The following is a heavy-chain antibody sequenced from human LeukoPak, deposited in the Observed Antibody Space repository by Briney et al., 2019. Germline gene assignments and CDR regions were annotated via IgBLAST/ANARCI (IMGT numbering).Heavy chain of an antibody. CDR1: GFTFGSYA. CDR3: ASLSYDSSGSSFDY. Sequence: PGGSLRLSCAASGFTFGSYAMHWVRQAPGRGLEWVAVISYDGSNKYYADSVKGRFTISRDNSKNTLYLQMNSLRAEDTAVYYCASLSYDSSGSSFDYWGQGTLVTVSS. CDR2: ISYDGSNK. V-gene: IGHV3-30-3*01. J-gene: IGHJ4*02. D-gene: IGHD3-22*01.